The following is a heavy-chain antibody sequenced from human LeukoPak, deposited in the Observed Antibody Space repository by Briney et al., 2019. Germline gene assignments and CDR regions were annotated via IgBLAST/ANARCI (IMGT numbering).Heavy chain of an antibody. Sequence: SVKVSCKTSGGTFISFAIAWVRQAPGQGLEWMAGIIPIFATTNYAQEFQGRVTMTRDMSTSTVYMELSSLRSEDTAVYYCARDSSSDEGPFDYWGQGTLVTVSS. D-gene: IGHD6-6*01. J-gene: IGHJ4*02. V-gene: IGHV1-69*05. CDR3: ARDSSSDEGPFDY. CDR1: GGTFISFA. CDR2: IIPIFATT.